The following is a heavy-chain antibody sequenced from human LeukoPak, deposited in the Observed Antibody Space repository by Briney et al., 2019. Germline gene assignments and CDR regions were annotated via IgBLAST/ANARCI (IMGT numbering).Heavy chain of an antibody. D-gene: IGHD3-9*01. CDR2: ISYDGSNK. Sequence: GGSLRLSCAASGFTFSSYAMHWVRQAPAKGLEWVAVISYDGSNKYYADSVKGRFTISRDNSKNTLYLQMNSLRAEDTAVYYCARDSPPDILTGLDAFDIWGQGTMVTVSS. CDR3: ARDSPPDILTGLDAFDI. J-gene: IGHJ3*02. CDR1: GFTFSSYA. V-gene: IGHV3-30*04.